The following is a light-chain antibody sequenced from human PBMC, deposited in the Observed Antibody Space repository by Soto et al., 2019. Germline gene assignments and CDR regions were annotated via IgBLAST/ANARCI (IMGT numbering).Light chain of an antibody. CDR2: EVT. CDR1: STDVGTNNH. Sequence: QSVLTQPPSASGSPGQSVTISCTGNSTDVGTNNHISWYQQHPGKAPKLMIYEVTRRPSGVPDRFSGSKSGNTASLTVSGLQAEDGADYYCSSYASSNIFYVFGTGTKVTVL. V-gene: IGLV2-8*01. J-gene: IGLJ1*01. CDR3: SSYASSNIFYV.